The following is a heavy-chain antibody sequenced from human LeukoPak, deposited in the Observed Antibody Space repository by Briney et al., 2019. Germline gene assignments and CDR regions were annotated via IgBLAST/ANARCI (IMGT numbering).Heavy chain of an antibody. CDR1: GGSITTSNYY. CDR3: ARDYGADSGY. V-gene: IGHV4-39*01. D-gene: IGHD4-23*01. Sequence: PSETLSLTCTVSGGSITTSNYYWAWIRQSPGKGLEWIGSIYFIGSTYYNPSLKSRVSMSVDTSKNQFALKVISVTAADTGVYYCARDYGADSGYWGQGTLVTVSS. J-gene: IGHJ4*02. CDR2: IYFIGST.